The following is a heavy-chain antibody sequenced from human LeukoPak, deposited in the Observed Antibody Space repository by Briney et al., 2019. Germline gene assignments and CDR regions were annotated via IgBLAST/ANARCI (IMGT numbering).Heavy chain of an antibody. D-gene: IGHD6-19*01. CDR1: GGSISSSSYY. V-gene: IGHV4-39*07. CDR3: ARDSSGWYGLYNWFDP. Sequence: SETLSLTCTVSGGSISSSSYYWGWIRQPPGTGLEWIGEIYHSGSTNYNPSLKSRVTISVDKSKNQFSLKLSSVTAADTAVYYCARDSSGWYGLYNWFDPWGQGTLVTVSS. CDR2: IYHSGST. J-gene: IGHJ5*02.